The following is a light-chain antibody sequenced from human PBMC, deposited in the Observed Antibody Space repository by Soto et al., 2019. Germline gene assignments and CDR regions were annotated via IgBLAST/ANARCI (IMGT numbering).Light chain of an antibody. Sequence: QSVLTQPASVSGSPGQSITISCTGTSSDVGSYNLVSWYQQHPGKAPKLMIYEVSKRPSGVSNRFSGSKSGNTASLTISGLQAEDEADYHCCSYAGSTNVVFGGGTKVTVL. CDR2: EVS. CDR1: SSDVGSYNL. CDR3: CSYAGSTNVV. J-gene: IGLJ2*01. V-gene: IGLV2-23*02.